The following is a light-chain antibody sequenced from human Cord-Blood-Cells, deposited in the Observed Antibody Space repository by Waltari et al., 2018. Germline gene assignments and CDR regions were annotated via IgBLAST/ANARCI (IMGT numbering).Light chain of an antibody. CDR1: KLGEKY. CDR2: KDS. CDR3: QAWDSSTAV. Sequence: SYELTQPPSVSVSTGQTASITCSGNKLGEKYACWYTQKQGQSPVLVIYKDSRRPSGIPERFSGANSGNTATLTISGTQAMDEADYYCQAWDSSTAVFGGGTKLTVL. V-gene: IGLV3-1*01. J-gene: IGLJ3*02.